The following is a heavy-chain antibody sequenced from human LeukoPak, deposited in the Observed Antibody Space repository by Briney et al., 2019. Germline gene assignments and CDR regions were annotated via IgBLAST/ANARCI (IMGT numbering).Heavy chain of an antibody. Sequence: PGGSLRLSCSASGFTFSSYAMHWVRQAPGKGLEYVSAISSDGGSTYYADSVKGRFTISRDNSKNTLYLQMSSLRAEDTAVYYCVKDLYSSSWSLSPNDYWGQGTLVTVSS. D-gene: IGHD6-13*01. CDR3: VKDLYSSSWSLSPNDY. CDR2: ISSDGGST. V-gene: IGHV3-64D*06. CDR1: GFTFSSYA. J-gene: IGHJ4*02.